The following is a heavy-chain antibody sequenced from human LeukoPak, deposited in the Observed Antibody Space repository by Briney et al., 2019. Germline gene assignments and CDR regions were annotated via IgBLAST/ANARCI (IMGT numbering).Heavy chain of an antibody. CDR3: ARESGSNYYYYGMDV. CDR1: GGSISSYY. CDR2: TYYSGST. V-gene: IGHV4-59*01. J-gene: IGHJ6*02. Sequence: SETPSLTCTVSGGSISSYYWGWIRQPPGKGLEWIGYTYYSGSTNYNPSLKSRVTISVDTSKNQFSLKLSSVTAADTAVYYCARESGSNYYYYGMDVWGQGTTVTVSS. D-gene: IGHD3-22*01.